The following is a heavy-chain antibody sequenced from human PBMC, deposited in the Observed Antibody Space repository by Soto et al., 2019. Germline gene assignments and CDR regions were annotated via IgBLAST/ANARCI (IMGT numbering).Heavy chain of an antibody. Sequence: PSETLSLTCTVSGGSISSYYWSWIRQSPGKGLEWIGYIYYSGSTNYNPSLKSRVTISVDTSKNQFSLKLSSVTAADTAVYYCARERSLVVTDNWFDPWGQGTLVTVSS. CDR1: GGSISSYY. D-gene: IGHD2-21*02. J-gene: IGHJ5*02. V-gene: IGHV4-59*01. CDR3: ARERSLVVTDNWFDP. CDR2: IYYSGST.